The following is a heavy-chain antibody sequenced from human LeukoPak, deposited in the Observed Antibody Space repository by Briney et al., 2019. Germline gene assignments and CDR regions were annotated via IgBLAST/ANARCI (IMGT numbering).Heavy chain of an antibody. CDR2: IYSGGST. CDR1: GFTLSSNY. Sequence: GGSLRLSCAASGFTLSSNYMSWVRQAPGKGLEWVLVIYSGGSTYYADSVKGRFTISRDNSKNTLYLQMNSLRAEDTAVYYCARGRSGSYYDYWGQGTLVTVSS. V-gene: IGHV3-66*01. D-gene: IGHD1-26*01. CDR3: ARGRSGSYYDY. J-gene: IGHJ4*02.